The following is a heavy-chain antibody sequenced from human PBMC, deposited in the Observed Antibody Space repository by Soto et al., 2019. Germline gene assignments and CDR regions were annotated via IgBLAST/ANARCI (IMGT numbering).Heavy chain of an antibody. CDR1: GGSISSGGYY. V-gene: IGHV4-31*03. D-gene: IGHD3-9*01. CDR3: ARDRGSALRYFDWPPTFDY. CDR2: IYYSGST. J-gene: IGHJ4*02. Sequence: PSETLSLTCTVSGGSISSGGYYWSWIHQHPGKGLEWIGYIYYSGSTYYNPSLKSRVTISVDTSKNQFSLKLSSVTAADTAVYYCARDRGSALRYFDWPPTFDYWGQGTLVTVSS.